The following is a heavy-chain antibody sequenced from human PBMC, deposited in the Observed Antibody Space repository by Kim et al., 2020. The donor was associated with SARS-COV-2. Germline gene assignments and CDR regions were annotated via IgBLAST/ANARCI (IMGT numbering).Heavy chain of an antibody. D-gene: IGHD3-10*01. CDR2: INPSGGST. CDR1: GYTFTSYY. V-gene: IGHV1-46*01. Sequence: ASVKVSCKASGYTFTSYYMHWVRQAPGQGLEWMGIINPSGGSTSYAQKFQGRVTMTRDTSTSTVYMELSSLRSEDTAVFYCARGPHSSLLWFGELSHYFDYWGQGTLVTVSS. J-gene: IGHJ4*02. CDR3: ARGPHSSLLWFGELSHYFDY.